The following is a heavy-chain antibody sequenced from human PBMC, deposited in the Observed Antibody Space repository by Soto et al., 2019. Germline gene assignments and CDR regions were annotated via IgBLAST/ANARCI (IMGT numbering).Heavy chain of an antibody. J-gene: IGHJ4*02. CDR3: ARTNSSGFYFDY. V-gene: IGHV3-33*01. D-gene: IGHD6-19*01. Sequence: PGGSLRLSCAASGFTFSSYGMHWVRQAPGKGLEWVAVIWYDGSNKYYADSVKGRFTISRDNSNNTLYLQMNSLRAEDTAVYYCARTNSSGFYFDYWGQGTLVTVSS. CDR1: GFTFSSYG. CDR2: IWYDGSNK.